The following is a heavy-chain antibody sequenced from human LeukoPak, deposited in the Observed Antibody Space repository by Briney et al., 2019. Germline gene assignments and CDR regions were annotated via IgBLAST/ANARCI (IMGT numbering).Heavy chain of an antibody. D-gene: IGHD3-10*01. CDR2: ISANGIST. CDR3: VGVRWFGGSNWFDP. Sequence: PGGSLRLSCSASGFTFTTSAIHWVRQAPGKGLEYVSAISANGISTYYADSAKGRFTISRDNSKNTLHLQMSSLRAEDTAVYYCVGVRWFGGSNWFDPWGQGTLVTVSS. V-gene: IGHV3-64D*09. J-gene: IGHJ5*02. CDR1: GFTFTTSA.